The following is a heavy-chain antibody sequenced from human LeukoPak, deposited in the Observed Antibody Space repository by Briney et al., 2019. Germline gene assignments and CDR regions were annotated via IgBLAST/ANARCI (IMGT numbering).Heavy chain of an antibody. V-gene: IGHV3-23*01. CDR2: ISGSGGST. D-gene: IGHD2-21*02. J-gene: IGHJ4*02. CDR1: GFTFSSYA. Sequence: GGSLRLSCAASGFTFSSYAMSWVRQAPGKGLEWVSAISGSGGSTYYADSVKGRFTISRDNSKITLYLQMNSLRAEDTAVYYCAKDLSLGGDWNDYWGQGTLVTVSS. CDR3: AKDLSLGGDWNDY.